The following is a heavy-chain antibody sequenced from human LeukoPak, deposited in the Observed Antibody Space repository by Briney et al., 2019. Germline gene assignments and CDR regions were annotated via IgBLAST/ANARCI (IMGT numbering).Heavy chain of an antibody. Sequence: GSRLLYCAASKFMFSHYGMHWVRPAPGKGLEWVAVIWSDGTNQYYADSVKGLFTGSRDNSQNTLYLQMSSLRPEDTAIYYCAKDAERGFDYINSLQKWGQGTMVTVSS. CDR2: IWSDGTNQ. CDR3: AKDAERGFDYINSLQK. J-gene: IGHJ4*03. D-gene: IGHD4-11*01. CDR1: KFMFSHYG. V-gene: IGHV3-33*06.